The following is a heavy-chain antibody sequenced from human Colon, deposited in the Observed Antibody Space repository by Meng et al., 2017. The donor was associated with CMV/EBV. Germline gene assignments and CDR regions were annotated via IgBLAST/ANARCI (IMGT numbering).Heavy chain of an antibody. CDR3: ARTKRDDSYPRIGMDV. J-gene: IGHJ6*02. D-gene: IGHD3-16*02. CDR1: GGSFSSYY. V-gene: IGHV4-34*01. Sequence: SETLSLTCGVSGGSFSSYYWAWIRQPAGKGLQWIGETRDDGSTNYMPSLKSRVSMSIDTSKNQISLKMTSVTAADTAVYYCARTKRDDSYPRIGMDVWGQGTTVTVSS. CDR2: TRDDGST.